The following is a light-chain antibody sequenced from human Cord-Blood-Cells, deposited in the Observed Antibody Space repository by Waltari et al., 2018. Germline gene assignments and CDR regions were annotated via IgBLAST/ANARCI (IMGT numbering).Light chain of an antibody. CDR3: QQYNSYSGT. CDR2: KAS. CDR1: QSISSW. Sequence: DTQMTQSPSTLSASVGDRVTITCTASQSISSWLAWYQQKPGKAPKLLIYKASSLESGVPSGFSGSGSGTEFTLTISSLQPDDFATYYCQQYNSYSGTFGQGTKLEIK. J-gene: IGKJ2*01. V-gene: IGKV1-5*03.